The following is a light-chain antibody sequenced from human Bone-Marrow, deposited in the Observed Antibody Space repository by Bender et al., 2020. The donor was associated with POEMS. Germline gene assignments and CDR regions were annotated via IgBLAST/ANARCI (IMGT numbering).Light chain of an antibody. CDR1: SSNIGAHA. J-gene: IGLJ3*02. CDR3: ASWDGSLNGWV. Sequence: QSVLTQPPSASGTPGQRVTISCSGGSSNIGAHAVNWYQHLPGTAPKLLIYSSHRRPSEVPDRFSGSRSGTSASLAISGVQSGDGADYYCASWDGSLNGWVFGGGTKLTGL. V-gene: IGLV1-44*01. CDR2: SSH.